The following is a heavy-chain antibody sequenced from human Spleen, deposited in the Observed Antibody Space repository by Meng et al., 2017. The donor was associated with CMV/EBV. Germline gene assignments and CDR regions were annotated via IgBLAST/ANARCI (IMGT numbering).Heavy chain of an antibody. CDR1: GYTLTSYG. CDR3: ARVRIAARPGVRAGMDV. J-gene: IGHJ6*02. V-gene: IGHV1-18*01. CDR2: ISTYNGNT. Sequence: ASVKVSCKASGYTLTSYGISWVRQAPGQGLEWMGWISTYNGNTDYAQKLQGRVTLTTDTSTSTAYMELRSLTSDDTAVYYCARVRIAARPGVRAGMDVWGQGTTVTVSS. D-gene: IGHD6-6*01.